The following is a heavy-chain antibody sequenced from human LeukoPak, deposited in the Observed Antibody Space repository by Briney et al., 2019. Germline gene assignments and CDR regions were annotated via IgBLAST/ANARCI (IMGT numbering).Heavy chain of an antibody. CDR3: AGEGDY. J-gene: IGHJ4*02. CDR1: GYTFTSCY. CDR2: INPSGGST. V-gene: IGHV1-46*01. Sequence: GASVKVSCKASGYTFTSCYIHWVRQAPGQGLEWMGVINPSGGSTNYAQKFQGRVTITADKSTSTAYMELSSLRSEDTAVYYCAGEGDYWGQGTLVTVSS.